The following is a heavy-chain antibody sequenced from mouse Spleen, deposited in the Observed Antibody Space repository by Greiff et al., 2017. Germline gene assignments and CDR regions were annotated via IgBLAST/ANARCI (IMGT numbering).Heavy chain of an antibody. D-gene: IGHD2-4*01. Sequence: VQLQQPGAELVRPGSSVKLSCKASGYTFTSYWMHWVKQRPIQGLEWIGNIDPSDSETHYNQKFKDKATLTVDKSSSTAYMQLSSLTSEDSAVYYCAREEITTTYYAMDYWGQGTSVTVSS. CDR1: GYTFTSYW. V-gene: IGHV1-52*01. CDR2: IDPSDSET. J-gene: IGHJ4*01. CDR3: AREEITTTYYAMDY.